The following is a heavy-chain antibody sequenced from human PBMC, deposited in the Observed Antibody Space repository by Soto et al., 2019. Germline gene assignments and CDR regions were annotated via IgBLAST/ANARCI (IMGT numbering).Heavy chain of an antibody. Sequence: PGGSLRLSCAASGFTVSSNYMSWVRQAPGKGLEWVSVIYSGGSTYYADSVKGRFTISRDNSKNTLYLQMNSLRAGDTAVYYCARDRPSSKSNYYYYGMDVWGQGTTVTVSS. CDR2: IYSGGST. D-gene: IGHD4-4*01. J-gene: IGHJ6*02. V-gene: IGHV3-53*01. CDR1: GFTVSSNY. CDR3: ARDRPSSKSNYYYYGMDV.